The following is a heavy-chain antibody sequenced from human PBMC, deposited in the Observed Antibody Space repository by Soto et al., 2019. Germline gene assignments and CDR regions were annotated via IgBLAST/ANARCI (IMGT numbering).Heavy chain of an antibody. CDR3: ARAGDIVMGTHELGAFDI. J-gene: IGHJ3*02. D-gene: IGHD5-18*01. CDR2: IWYDGTNK. V-gene: IGHV3-33*01. Sequence: GGSLRLSCAASGFIFSNYGMHWVRQAADKGLEWVAVIWYDGTNKYYADSVKGRFTISRDNSKNALYLQMNSLRAEDMAVYYCARAGDIVMGTHELGAFDIWGQGTVVTVSS. CDR1: GFIFSNYG.